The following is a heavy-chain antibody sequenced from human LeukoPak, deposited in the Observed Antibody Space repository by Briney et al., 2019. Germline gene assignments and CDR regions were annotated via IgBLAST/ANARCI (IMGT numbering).Heavy chain of an antibody. CDR1: GYSISSGCY. Sequence: PSETLSLTCTVSGYSISSGCYWGWIRQPPGKGLEWIGSIYYSGSTYYNPTLKSRVTISVDTSKSQFSLKLSSVTAADTAMYYCASLPRYCSGGTCRDTFDIWGQGTMVTVSS. V-gene: IGHV4-38-2*02. CDR2: IYYSGST. D-gene: IGHD2-15*01. CDR3: ASLPRYCSGGTCRDTFDI. J-gene: IGHJ3*02.